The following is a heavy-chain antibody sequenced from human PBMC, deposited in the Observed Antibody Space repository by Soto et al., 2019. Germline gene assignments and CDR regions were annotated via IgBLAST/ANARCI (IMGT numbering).Heavy chain of an antibody. CDR2: ISYDGSNK. V-gene: IGHV3-30*03. CDR3: AREYCSSTSCYSSSSYYFDY. CDR1: GFTFSSYG. Sequence: GGSLRLSCAASGFTFSSYGMHWVRQAPGKGLEWVAVISYDGSNKYYADSVKGRFTISRDNSKNTLYLQMNSLRAEDTAVYYCAREYCSSTSCYSSSSYYFDYWGQGTLVTVSS. J-gene: IGHJ4*02. D-gene: IGHD2-2*02.